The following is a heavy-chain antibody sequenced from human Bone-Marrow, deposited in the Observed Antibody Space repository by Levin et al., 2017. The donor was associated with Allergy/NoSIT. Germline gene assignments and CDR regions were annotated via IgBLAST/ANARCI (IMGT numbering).Heavy chain of an antibody. D-gene: IGHD2-15*01. Sequence: GGSLRLSCAASGFTFSTYSMNWVRQAPGKGLEWVSSTSSSSNYVFYADSLKGRFTISRDNAKNLLYLQMNSLRVEETAIYYCARCGGGSCNRNNGMDVWGQGTTVTVSS. V-gene: IGHV3-21*06. CDR1: GFTFSTYS. J-gene: IGHJ6*02. CDR2: TSSSSNYV. CDR3: ARCGGGSCNRNNGMDV.